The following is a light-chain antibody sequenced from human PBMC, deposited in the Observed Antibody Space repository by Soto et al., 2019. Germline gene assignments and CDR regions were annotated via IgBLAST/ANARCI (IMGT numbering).Light chain of an antibody. J-gene: IGKJ1*01. CDR3: QQYGTSPRT. V-gene: IGKV3-15*01. CDR2: GAS. Sequence: EIVMTQSPATLSVSPGERATLSCRASQSVSSNLAWYQQKPGQAPRLLIYGASTRATGIPDRFSGSASGTDFTLTISRLEPEDFAVYYCQQYGTSPRTFGQGTKVDIK. CDR1: QSVSSN.